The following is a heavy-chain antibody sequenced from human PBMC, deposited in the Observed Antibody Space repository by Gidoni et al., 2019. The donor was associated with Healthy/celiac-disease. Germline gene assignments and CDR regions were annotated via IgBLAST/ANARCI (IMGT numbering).Heavy chain of an antibody. J-gene: IGHJ4*02. CDR3: AKSAELGIIGLVDY. CDR1: GFTFSSYA. V-gene: IGHV3-23*01. CDR2: ISGSGGST. Sequence: EVQPLESGGGLVQPGGSVRLSCATSGFTFSSYAMSWVRQAPGKGLEWVSAISGSGGSTYYADSVKGRFTISRDNSKNTLYLQMNSLRAEDTAVYYCAKSAELGIIGLVDYWGQGTLVTVSS. D-gene: IGHD7-27*01.